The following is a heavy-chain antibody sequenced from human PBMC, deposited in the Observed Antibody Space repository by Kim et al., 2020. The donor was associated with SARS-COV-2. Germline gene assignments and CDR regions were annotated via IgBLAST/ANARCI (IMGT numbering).Heavy chain of an antibody. J-gene: IGHJ4*02. CDR1: GYSFTSYW. Sequence: GESLKISCKGSGYSFTSYWIGWVRQMPGKGLEWMGIIYPGDSDTRYSPSFQGQVTISADKSISTAYLQWSSLKASDTAMYYCARHTRINYYGSGIPDYWGQGTLVTVSS. CDR3: ARHTRINYYGSGIPDY. CDR2: IYPGDSDT. D-gene: IGHD3-10*01. V-gene: IGHV5-51*01.